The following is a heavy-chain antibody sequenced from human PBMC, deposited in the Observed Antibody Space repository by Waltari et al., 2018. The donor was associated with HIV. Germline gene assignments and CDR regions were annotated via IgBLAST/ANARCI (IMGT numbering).Heavy chain of an antibody. Sequence: QVQLVQSGAEVKKPGASVKVSCKASGYTFTGYYMHWVRQAPGQGLEWMGRINPNSGGTNYAQKFQGRVTMTRDTSISTAYMELSRLRSDDTAVYYCARDYYGAVAGTTRYYYYYMDVWGKGTTVTVSS. CDR3: ARDYYGAVAGTTRYYYYYMDV. V-gene: IGHV1-2*06. D-gene: IGHD6-19*01. J-gene: IGHJ6*03. CDR2: INPNSGGT. CDR1: GYTFTGYY.